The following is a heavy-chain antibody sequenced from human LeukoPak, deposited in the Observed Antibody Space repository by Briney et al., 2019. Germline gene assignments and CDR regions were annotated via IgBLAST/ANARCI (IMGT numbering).Heavy chain of an antibody. CDR1: GFTFGDYA. CDR2: ISYDGSNK. V-gene: IGHV3-30*04. CDR3: AKDDRVLYYFDY. J-gene: IGHJ4*02. Sequence: PGGSLRLSCTASGFTFGDYAMHWVRQAPGKGLEWVAVISYDGSNKYYADSVKGRFTISRDNSKNTLYLQMNSLRAEDTAVYYCAKDDRVLYYFDYWGQGTLVTVSS.